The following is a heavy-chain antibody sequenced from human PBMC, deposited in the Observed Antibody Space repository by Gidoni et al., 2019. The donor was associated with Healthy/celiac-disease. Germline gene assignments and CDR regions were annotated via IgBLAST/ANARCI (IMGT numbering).Heavy chain of an antibody. CDR1: GFTFSRYA. CDR3: AREAVAGRKKNYYYDGMDV. CDR2: RSYDGSKK. J-gene: IGHJ6*04. D-gene: IGHD6-19*01. V-gene: IGHV3-30-3*01. Sequence: QVQLVESGGGVVQPGRSLSLSCPAPGFTFSRYAMHWVRQAPGKGLGWVAVRSYDGSKKYYADSVKERFTISRDKSKNTLYQQMNSLRAEDTAVYYCAREAVAGRKKNYYYDGMDVWGKGTTVTVSS.